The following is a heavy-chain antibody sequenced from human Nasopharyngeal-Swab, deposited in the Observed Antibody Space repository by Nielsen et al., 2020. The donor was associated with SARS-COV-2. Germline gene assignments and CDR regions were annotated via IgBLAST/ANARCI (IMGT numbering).Heavy chain of an antibody. CDR2: FDPEDGET. CDR1: GYTLTELS. CDR3: ATAVAVTAISWFDP. D-gene: IGHD2-21*02. Sequence: ASVKVSCKVSGYTLTELSMHWVRQAPGKGLEWMGGFDPEDGETFYAQKFQGRVTMTEDTSTDTAYMELSSLRSEDTAVYYCATAVAVTAISWFDPWGQGTLVTVSS. V-gene: IGHV1-24*01. J-gene: IGHJ5*02.